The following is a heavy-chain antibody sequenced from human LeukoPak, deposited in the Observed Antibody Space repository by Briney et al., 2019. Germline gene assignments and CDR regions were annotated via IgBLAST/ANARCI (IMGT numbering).Heavy chain of an antibody. Sequence: GGSLRLSCAASGFTFSSYGMHWVRQAPGKGLEWVAVIRYDGSNKYYADSVKGRFAISRDNSKNTLYLQMNSLRTEDTAVYYCAKAFRSSSGDAFDIWGQGTMVTVSS. CDR3: AKAFRSSSGDAFDI. CDR1: GFTFSSYG. D-gene: IGHD6-6*01. V-gene: IGHV3-30*02. CDR2: IRYDGSNK. J-gene: IGHJ3*02.